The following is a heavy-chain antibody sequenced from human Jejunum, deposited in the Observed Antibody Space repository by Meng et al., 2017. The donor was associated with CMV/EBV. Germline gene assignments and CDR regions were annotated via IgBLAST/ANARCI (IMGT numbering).Heavy chain of an antibody. CDR1: GGSIASDDYW. CDR3: ARDKAGYKNCDS. J-gene: IGHJ5*01. Sequence: QVQLQESGPGLVEPSQTLSLTCVVSGGSIASDDYWWSWIRQPPGKGLEWIGYIYHKGHTYYNPSLRSRISISVDTSKNQFSLRLNSVTAADTAVYYCARDKAGYKNCDSWGQGTLVTVSS. CDR2: IYHKGHT. D-gene: IGHD5-24*01. V-gene: IGHV4-30-4*08.